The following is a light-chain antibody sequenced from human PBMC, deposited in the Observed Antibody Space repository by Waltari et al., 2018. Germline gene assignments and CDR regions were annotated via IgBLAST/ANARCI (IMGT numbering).Light chain of an antibody. Sequence: DIQMTQSPPTLSASVGDRVTSTCRASQSISAWLAWYQLRPGKAPKLLISDASILERGVPSRFSGSGSGTEFTLTINSLQPDDFATYYCHQYTNFPLTFGGGTTVEIK. V-gene: IGKV1-5*01. CDR3: HQYTNFPLT. CDR2: DAS. CDR1: QSISAW. J-gene: IGKJ4*01.